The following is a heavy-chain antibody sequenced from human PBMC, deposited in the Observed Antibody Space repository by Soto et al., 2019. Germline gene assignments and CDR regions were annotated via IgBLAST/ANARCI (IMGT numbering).Heavy chain of an antibody. CDR3: ARSPNYYYYGFDV. CDR2: IFYSGSI. Sequence: SETLSLTCTVSGGSISDFYWSWVRQPPGKGLEWIGFIFYSGSINYNPSLKSRVTISVDTSRNQFSLKLRSVTAADTAVYYCARSPNYYYYGFDVWGQGTAVTVSS. D-gene: IGHD3-10*01. V-gene: IGHV4-59*01. J-gene: IGHJ6*02. CDR1: GGSISDFY.